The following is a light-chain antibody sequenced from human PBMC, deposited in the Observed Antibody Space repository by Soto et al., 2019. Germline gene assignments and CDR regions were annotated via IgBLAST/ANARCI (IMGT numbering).Light chain of an antibody. CDR3: QQYGSSST. CDR1: QNISRS. J-gene: IGKJ5*01. CDR2: GTS. V-gene: IGKV3-15*01. Sequence: EIVMTQSPVTLSVSPWERATLSCRASQNISRSLAWYQQKPGQGPSLLIYGTSTRAGGVPARFSGSGSGTDFTLTISSLEPEDFAVYYCQQYGSSSTFGQGTRLEIK.